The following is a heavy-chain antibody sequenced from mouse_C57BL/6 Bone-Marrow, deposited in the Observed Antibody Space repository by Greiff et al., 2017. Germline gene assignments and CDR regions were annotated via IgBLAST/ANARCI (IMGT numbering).Heavy chain of an antibody. Sequence: VQLQQPGAELVKPGASVKLSCKASGYTFTSYWMQWVKQRPGQGLEWIGEIDPSDSYTNYNQKFKGKATLTVDTSSSPAYMQLSSLTSEDSAVYYCARGWRPWFAYWGQGTLVTVSA. J-gene: IGHJ3*01. D-gene: IGHD2-3*01. V-gene: IGHV1-50*01. CDR1: GYTFTSYW. CDR3: ARGWRPWFAY. CDR2: IDPSDSYT.